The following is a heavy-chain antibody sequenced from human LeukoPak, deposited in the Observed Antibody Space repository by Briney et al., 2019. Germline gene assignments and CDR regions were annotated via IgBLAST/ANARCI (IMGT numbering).Heavy chain of an antibody. CDR2: ISYDGSDK. CDR1: GFTFSSYG. D-gene: IGHD3-9*01. CDR3: AKDLLWRYFDWLLSSGADY. J-gene: IGHJ4*02. V-gene: IGHV3-30*18. Sequence: PGGSLRLSCAASGFTFSSYGMHWVRQAPGKGLEWVAVISYDGSDKYYADSVKGRFTISRDNSKNTLYLQMNSLRVEDTAVYYCAKDLLWRYFDWLLSSGADYWGQGTLVSVSS.